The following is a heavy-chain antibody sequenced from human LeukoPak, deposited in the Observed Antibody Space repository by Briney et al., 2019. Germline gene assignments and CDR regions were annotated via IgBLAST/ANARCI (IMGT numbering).Heavy chain of an antibody. CDR2: IYTSGST. Sequence: SETLSLTCTVSGGSISSYYWSWLRQPPGQGLEWIGYIYTSGSTNYNPSLKSRVTISVDTSKNQFSLKLSSVTAADTAVYYCARQVAVPNYYYYMDVWGKGTTVTVSS. CDR3: ARQVAVPNYYYYMDV. CDR1: GGSISSYY. D-gene: IGHD3-10*01. J-gene: IGHJ6*03. V-gene: IGHV4-4*09.